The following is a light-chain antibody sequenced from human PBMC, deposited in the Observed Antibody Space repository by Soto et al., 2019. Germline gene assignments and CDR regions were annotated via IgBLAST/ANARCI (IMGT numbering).Light chain of an antibody. CDR1: SSDVGSYSL. J-gene: IGLJ1*01. CDR3: ASFVGFRTFGRYV. CDR2: EGT. Sequence: FVLTQPASVSGSPGQSITMSCNGISSDVGSYSLVSWYQQHTGKDTKLIIYEGTKRPSGVSNRFSGSKSDKTTSLTISGLQADDEAEEYCASFVGFRTFGRYVLGSGTKV. V-gene: IGLV2-23*03.